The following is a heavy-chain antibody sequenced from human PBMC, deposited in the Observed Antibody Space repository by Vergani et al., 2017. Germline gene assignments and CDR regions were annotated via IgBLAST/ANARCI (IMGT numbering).Heavy chain of an antibody. CDR3: ARDRTGYSSSWYEYNWFDP. D-gene: IGHD6-13*01. CDR1: GGSISSSSYY. V-gene: IGHV4-61*02. Sequence: QLQLQESGPGLVKPSETLSLTCTVSGGSISSSSYYWGWIRQPAGKGLEWIGRIYTSGSTNYNPSLKSRVTISVDTSKNQFSLKLSSVTAADTAVYYCARDRTGYSSSWYEYNWFDPWGQGTLVTVSS. J-gene: IGHJ5*02. CDR2: IYTSGST.